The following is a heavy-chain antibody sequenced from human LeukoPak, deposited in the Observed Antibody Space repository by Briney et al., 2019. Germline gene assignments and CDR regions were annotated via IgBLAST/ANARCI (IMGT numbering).Heavy chain of an antibody. CDR2: INPNNGGA. J-gene: IGHJ4*02. CDR1: GYTFTGHY. Sequence: ASVKVSCKASGYTFTGHYLHWVRQAPGQGLEWMGRINPNNGGASYAQKFQGRVTMTRDTSISTAYMELSGLISDDTAVYYCARDRGTSRITMKVVAENIFDYWGQGTLATVSS. CDR3: ARDRGTSRITMKVVAENIFDY. D-gene: IGHD3-22*01. V-gene: IGHV1-2*06.